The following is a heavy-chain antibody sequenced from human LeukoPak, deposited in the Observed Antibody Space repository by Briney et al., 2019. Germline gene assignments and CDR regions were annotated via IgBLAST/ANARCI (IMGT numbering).Heavy chain of an antibody. CDR2: ISGGAGST. CDR3: AKCEYYDFWSGRDY. CDR1: GFTFSSYA. V-gene: IGHV3-23*01. D-gene: IGHD3-3*01. Sequence: PGGSLRLSCAASGFTFSSYAMNWVRQAPGKGLEWVSAISGGAGSTYYADSVKGRFTISRDNSKNTLYLQMNSLRAEDTAVYYCAKCEYYDFWSGRDYWGQGTLVTVSS. J-gene: IGHJ4*02.